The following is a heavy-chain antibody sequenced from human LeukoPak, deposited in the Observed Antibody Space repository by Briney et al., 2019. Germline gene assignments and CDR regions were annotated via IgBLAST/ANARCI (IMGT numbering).Heavy chain of an antibody. Sequence: GESLKIPCAASGFTFSTYTMHWVRQAPGKGLEWVALISYEGSKKNYADSVKGRFTISRDNSQNTLYLEMNSLRTEDTAVYYCARAPYTSGWYFAFDYWGQGTLVTVSS. CDR1: GFTFSTYT. J-gene: IGHJ4*02. CDR2: ISYEGSKK. D-gene: IGHD6-19*01. CDR3: ARAPYTSGWYFAFDY. V-gene: IGHV3-30-3*01.